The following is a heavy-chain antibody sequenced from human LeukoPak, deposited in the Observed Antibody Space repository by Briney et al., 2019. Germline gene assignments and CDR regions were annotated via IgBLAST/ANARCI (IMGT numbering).Heavy chain of an antibody. D-gene: IGHD3-3*01. CDR3: ARATRFLEFYFDY. J-gene: IGHJ4*02. CDR1: GGSISSYY. Sequence: SETLSLICTVSGGSISSYYWSWIRQPPGKGLEWIGYIYYSGSTNYNPSLKSRVTISVDTSKNQFSLKLSSVTAADAAVYYCARATRFLEFYFDYWGQGTLVTVSS. CDR2: IYYSGST. V-gene: IGHV4-59*01.